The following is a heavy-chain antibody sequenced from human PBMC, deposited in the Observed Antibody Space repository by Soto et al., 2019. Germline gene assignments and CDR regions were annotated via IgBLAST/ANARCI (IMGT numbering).Heavy chain of an antibody. CDR2: ISPYSGES. V-gene: IGHV1-18*01. J-gene: IGHJ4*02. Sequence: QVQLVQSGAEVKKPGASVKVSCKASGYDFSNYGISWVRQAPGQGLECMGWISPYSGESNYAQKFQGRLTVTLDTSTSTVYMELGSLRSDDTAVFYCARASRGDYCIADSCYSDYWGQGTLVTVSS. D-gene: IGHD4-17*01. CDR1: GYDFSNYG. CDR3: ARASRGDYCIADSCYSDY.